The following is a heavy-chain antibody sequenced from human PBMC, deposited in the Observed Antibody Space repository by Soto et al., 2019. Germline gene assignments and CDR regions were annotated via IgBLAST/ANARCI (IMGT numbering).Heavy chain of an antibody. CDR3: AREIEAAGAGLFGAFEI. J-gene: IGHJ3*02. CDR2: INAGNGNT. D-gene: IGHD3-3*01. CDR1: GYTYTSYA. V-gene: IGHV1-3*01. Sequence: QVQLVQSGAEVKKPGASVKVSCKASGYTYTSYAMHWVRQAPGQRLEWMGWINAGNGNTKYSQKFQGRVTITRDRYASTAYMELSSLRSEDTSVYYCAREIEAAGAGLFGAFEIWGQGTMVTVSS.